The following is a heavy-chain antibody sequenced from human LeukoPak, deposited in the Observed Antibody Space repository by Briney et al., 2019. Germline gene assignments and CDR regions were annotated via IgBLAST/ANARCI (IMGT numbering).Heavy chain of an antibody. CDR3: ARGDSYSFDYGGPGDFDY. D-gene: IGHD4-23*01. CDR2: ISAYNGNT. Sequence: GASVKVSCKASGYTFTSYGISWVRQAPGQGLEWMGWISAYNGNTNYAQKLQGRATMTTDTSTSTAYMELRSLRSDDTAVYYCARGDSYSFDYGGPGDFDYWGQGTLVTVSS. J-gene: IGHJ4*02. CDR1: GYTFTSYG. V-gene: IGHV1-18*01.